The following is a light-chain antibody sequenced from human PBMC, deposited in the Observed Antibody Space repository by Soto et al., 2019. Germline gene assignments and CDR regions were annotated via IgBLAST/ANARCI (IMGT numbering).Light chain of an antibody. CDR2: DAS. V-gene: IGKV1-5*01. CDR1: QSISSW. Sequence: DIQMTQSPSTLSASVGDRVTITCRASQSISSWLAWYQQKPGKAPKLLIYDASSLESGVPSRFSGSGSGTEFTLTISSLQPDDFATYCCQQYNIYWTFGQGTKVEIK. J-gene: IGKJ1*01. CDR3: QQYNIYWT.